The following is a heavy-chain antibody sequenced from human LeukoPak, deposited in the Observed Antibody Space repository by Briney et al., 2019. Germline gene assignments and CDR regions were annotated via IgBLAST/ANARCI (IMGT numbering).Heavy chain of an antibody. D-gene: IGHD3-22*01. CDR1: GFTFSSYA. CDR3: ATNYYDSSGSFPDSDY. Sequence: PGGSLRLSCAASGFTFSSYAMNWVRQAPVKGLEWVSGISGSGRDTYYADSVKGRFTISRDNSKNTLYLQMNSLRADDTAVYYCATNYYDSSGSFPDSDYWGQGALVSVSS. V-gene: IGHV3-23*01. J-gene: IGHJ4*02. CDR2: ISGSGRDT.